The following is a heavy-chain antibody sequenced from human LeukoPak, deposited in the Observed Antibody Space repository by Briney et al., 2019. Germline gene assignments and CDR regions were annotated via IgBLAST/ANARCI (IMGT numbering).Heavy chain of an antibody. D-gene: IGHD2-8*01. V-gene: IGHV3-74*01. CDR2: INTDGSST. J-gene: IGHJ1*01. Sequence: GGSLRLSCAASGFTFTSYWMYWVRQAPGKGLVWVSLINTDGSSTNYADSVKGRFTISRDNAKNTVYLQMNSLRAEDTAVYYCYDANAENWGQGTLVTVSS. CDR1: GFTFTSYW. CDR3: YDANAEN.